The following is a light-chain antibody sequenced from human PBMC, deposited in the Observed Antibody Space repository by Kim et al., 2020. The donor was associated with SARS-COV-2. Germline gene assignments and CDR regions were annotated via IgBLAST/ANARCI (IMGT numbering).Light chain of an antibody. J-gene: IGLJ2*01. V-gene: IGLV2-8*01. Sequence: QPVTRSCTGTSSDVGGYNYVAWYQQHPGKAPKLMIYEVSKRPSGVPDRFSGSKSGNTASLTVSGLQAEDEADYYCSSYAGSNNLVFGGGTQLTVL. CDR1: SSDVGGYNY. CDR3: SSYAGSNNLV. CDR2: EVS.